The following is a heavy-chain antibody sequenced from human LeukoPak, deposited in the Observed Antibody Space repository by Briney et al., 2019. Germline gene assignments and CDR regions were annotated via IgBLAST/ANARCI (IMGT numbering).Heavy chain of an antibody. D-gene: IGHD2-2*01. V-gene: IGHV4-61*02. Sequence: TSETLSLTCTVSGGSIGSGSYYWSWIRQPAGKGLEWIGRIYISGSTNYNPSLKSRVTISVDTSKNQFSLKLSSVTAADTAVYYCARDGDIVVVPAAAYFDYWGQGTLVTVSS. CDR3: ARDGDIVVVPAAAYFDY. J-gene: IGHJ4*02. CDR1: GGSIGSGSYY. CDR2: IYISGST.